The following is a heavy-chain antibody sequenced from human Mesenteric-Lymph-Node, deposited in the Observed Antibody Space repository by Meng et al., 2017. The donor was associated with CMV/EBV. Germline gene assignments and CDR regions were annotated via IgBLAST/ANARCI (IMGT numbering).Heavy chain of an antibody. V-gene: IGHV4-34*01. D-gene: IGHD4-17*01. Sequence: SYWSWLRQPPGKGLEWIAEIIHSESTNFHPSLKSRVAISVDTSKSQFSLKLSSVTAADTAVYYCARGQRTTVTSRPSPRTYWYFDLWGRGTLVTVSS. CDR1: SY. CDR3: ARGQRTTVTSRPSPRTYWYFDL. J-gene: IGHJ2*01. CDR2: IIHSEST.